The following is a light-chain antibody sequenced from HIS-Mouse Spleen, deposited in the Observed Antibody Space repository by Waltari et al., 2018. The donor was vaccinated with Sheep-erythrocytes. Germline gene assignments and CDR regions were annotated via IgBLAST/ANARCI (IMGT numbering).Light chain of an antibody. Sequence: QSALTQPASVSGSPGQSITIPCTGTRSDGGGYNLVFWYQQHPGKAPKPMIYEGSKRPSGVSNRFSGSKSGNTASLTISGLQAEDEADYYCCSYAGSSTPWVFGGGTKLTVL. J-gene: IGLJ3*02. V-gene: IGLV2-23*01. CDR3: CSYAGSSTPWV. CDR1: RSDGGGYNL. CDR2: EGS.